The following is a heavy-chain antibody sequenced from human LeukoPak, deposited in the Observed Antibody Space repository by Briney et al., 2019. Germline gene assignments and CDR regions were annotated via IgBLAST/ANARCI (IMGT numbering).Heavy chain of an antibody. J-gene: IGHJ4*02. CDR1: GFTVSSKY. CDR3: ARDLYVHGPFDY. Sequence: GGSLRVSCAASGFTVSSKYMSWVRQAPGKGLEWVAVISYDGSNKYYADSVKGRFTISRDNSKNTLYLQMNSLRAEDTAVYYCARDLYVHGPFDYWGQGTLVTVSS. V-gene: IGHV3-30-3*01. D-gene: IGHD3-16*01. CDR2: ISYDGSNK.